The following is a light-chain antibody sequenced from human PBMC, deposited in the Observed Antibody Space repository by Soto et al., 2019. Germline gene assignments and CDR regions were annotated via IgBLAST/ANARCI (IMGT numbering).Light chain of an antibody. CDR1: QSVSNNY. CDR2: GAS. CDR3: QQYGSSGT. V-gene: IGKV3-20*01. J-gene: IGKJ1*01. Sequence: ILSLSPGERATLSCRASQSVSNNYLAWYQQKPGQAPRLLIYGASNRATGIPDRFSGSGSGTDFTLTISRLEPEDFAVYYCQQYGSSGTFGQGTKVDIK.